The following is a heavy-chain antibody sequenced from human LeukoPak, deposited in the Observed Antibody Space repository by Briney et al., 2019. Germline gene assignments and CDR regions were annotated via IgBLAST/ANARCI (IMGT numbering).Heavy chain of an antibody. Sequence: QSGGSLRLSCAASGFTFSSYAMSWVRQAPGKGLDWLSAISGSGGTTYYADSVRGRFTISRDNSKNTLYLQMNSLRAEDTAVYYCAKAPSQWWESEPSRYFDYWGQGTLVTVSS. J-gene: IGHJ4*02. D-gene: IGHD2-15*01. CDR1: GFTFSSYA. CDR2: ISGSGGTT. CDR3: AKAPSQWWESEPSRYFDY. V-gene: IGHV3-23*01.